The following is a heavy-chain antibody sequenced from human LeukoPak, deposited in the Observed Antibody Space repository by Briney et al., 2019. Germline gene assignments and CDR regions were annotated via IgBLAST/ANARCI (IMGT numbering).Heavy chain of an antibody. V-gene: IGHV1-18*01. J-gene: IGHJ4*02. Sequence: ASVKVSCKASGYTFTSYGISWVRQAPGQGLEWMGWISAYNGNTNYAQKLQGRVTMTTDTSASTAYMELRSLRSDDTAVYYCARDNYYDSSGYYWGQGTLVTVSS. CDR2: ISAYNGNT. CDR1: GYTFTSYG. CDR3: ARDNYYDSSGYY. D-gene: IGHD3-22*01.